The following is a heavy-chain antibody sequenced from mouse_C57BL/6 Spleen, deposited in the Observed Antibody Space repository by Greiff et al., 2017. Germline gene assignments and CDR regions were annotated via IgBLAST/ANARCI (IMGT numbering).Heavy chain of an antibody. CDR3: ARRGIYISMDY. J-gene: IGHJ4*01. CDR1: GYTFTSYW. D-gene: IGHD2-1*01. Sequence: QVQLQQPGAELVKPGASVKMSCKASGYTFTSYWITWVKQRPGQGLEWIGDIYPGSGSTNYNEKFKSKATLTVDTSSSTAYMQLSSLTSEDSADYYCARRGIYISMDYWGQGTSVTVSS. CDR2: IYPGSGST. V-gene: IGHV1-55*01.